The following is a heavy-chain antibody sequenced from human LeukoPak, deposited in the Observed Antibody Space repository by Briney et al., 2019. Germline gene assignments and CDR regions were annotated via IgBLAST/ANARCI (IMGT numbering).Heavy chain of an antibody. Sequence: GGSLRLSCAASGFTFSSYSMNWVRQAPGKGLEWVSSISSSSSHIYYADSVKGRFTISRDNAKNSLYLQMNSLRAEGTAVYYCARVVYDFWSGYSDYWGQGTLVTVSS. CDR1: GFTFSSYS. CDR2: ISSSSSHI. CDR3: ARVVYDFWSGYSDY. V-gene: IGHV3-21*01. D-gene: IGHD3-3*01. J-gene: IGHJ4*02.